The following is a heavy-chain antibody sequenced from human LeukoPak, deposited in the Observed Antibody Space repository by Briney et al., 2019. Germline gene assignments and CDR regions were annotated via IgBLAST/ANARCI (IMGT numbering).Heavy chain of an antibody. CDR1: GFSFSGYY. CDR3: ARVGVVTDDAFDI. V-gene: IGHV3-7*01. Sequence: PGGSLRLSCVVSGFSFSGYYMSWVRQAPGKGLEWVANINPDGSEKNYGDSVKGRFNISRDNAKNSLFLQMNSLRADDTAVFYCARVGVVTDDAFDIWGQGTLVTASS. J-gene: IGHJ3*02. D-gene: IGHD3-3*01. CDR2: INPDGSEK.